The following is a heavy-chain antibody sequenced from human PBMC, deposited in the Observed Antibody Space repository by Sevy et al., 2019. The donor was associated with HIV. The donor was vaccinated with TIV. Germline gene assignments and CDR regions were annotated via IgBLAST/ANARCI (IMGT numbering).Heavy chain of an antibody. CDR3: ARHGRDSSSWYLGDY. J-gene: IGHJ4*02. CDR1: GYSFTSYW. V-gene: IGHV5-51*01. D-gene: IGHD6-13*01. CDR2: IYPGDSDT. Sequence: GESLKISCKGSGYSFTSYWIGWVRQMPGKGLEWMGIIYPGDSDTRYSPSFQGQVTISADKSISTAYLQWSSLKASDTAMYYCARHGRDSSSWYLGDYWGQGTLVTVSS.